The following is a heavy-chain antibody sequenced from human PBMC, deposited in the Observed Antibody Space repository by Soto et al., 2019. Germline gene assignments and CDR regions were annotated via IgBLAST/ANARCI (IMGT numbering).Heavy chain of an antibody. J-gene: IGHJ4*02. CDR2: IIPIFGTA. CDR1: GGTFSSYA. Sequence: QVQLVQSGAEVKKPGSSVKVSCKASGGTFSSYAISWVRQAPGQGLEWMGGIIPIFGTANYAQKFQGRVTITADESTSTAYMELSSLRSEDTAVYYCARDTRNRYCSGGSCYSDFDYWGQGTLVTVSS. V-gene: IGHV1-69*01. D-gene: IGHD2-15*01. CDR3: ARDTRNRYCSGGSCYSDFDY.